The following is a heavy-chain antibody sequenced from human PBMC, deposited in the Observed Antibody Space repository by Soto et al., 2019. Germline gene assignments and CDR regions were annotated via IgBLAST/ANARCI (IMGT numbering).Heavy chain of an antibody. CDR2: INPSGGST. V-gene: IGHV1-46*01. J-gene: IGHJ4*02. D-gene: IGHD6-19*01. CDR1: GYTFTSYY. Sequence: GASVKVSCKASGYTFTSYYMHWVRQAPGQGLEWMGIINPSGGSTSYAQKFQGRVTMTRDTSTSTVYMELSSLRSEDTAVYYCAKGPGAQWLPGELGFDYWGQGTLVTVSS. CDR3: AKGPGAQWLPGELGFDY.